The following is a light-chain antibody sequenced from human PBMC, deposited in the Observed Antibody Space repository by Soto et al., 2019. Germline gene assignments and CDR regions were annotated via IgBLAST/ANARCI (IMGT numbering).Light chain of an antibody. V-gene: IGLV1-47*01. CDR3: AAWDDSLSAVV. Sequence: QSVLTQPPSASGTPGQRVTISCSGSSSNIGSNYVYGYQQLPGSAPKLLIYRNDQRPSGVPDRFSAAKSGTAASLAISGLRSEDEADYHCAAWDDSLSAVVFGGGTKLTVL. CDR1: SSNIGSNY. J-gene: IGLJ2*01. CDR2: RND.